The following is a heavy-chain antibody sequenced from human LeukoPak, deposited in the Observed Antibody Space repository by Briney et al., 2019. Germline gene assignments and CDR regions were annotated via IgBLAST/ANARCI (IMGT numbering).Heavy chain of an antibody. Sequence: ASVKVSCKASGYTFTSYGISWVRQAPGQGLEWMGWINPNSGATNNAQKFQGRVTMTRDTSISTAYMELSRLRSDDTAVYYCGRGIAVSGIDLWGQGTLVTVS. CDR3: GRGIAVSGIDL. CDR1: GYTFTSYG. D-gene: IGHD6-19*01. V-gene: IGHV1-2*02. J-gene: IGHJ5*02. CDR2: INPNSGAT.